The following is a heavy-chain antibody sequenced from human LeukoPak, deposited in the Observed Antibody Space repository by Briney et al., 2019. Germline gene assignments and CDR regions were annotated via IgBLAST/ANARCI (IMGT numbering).Heavy chain of an antibody. CDR1: GFTFSNDW. Sequence: GGSLRLSCAAFGFTFSNDWMSWVRQAPGKGLEWVGRIKSKTDGGTTDYAAPVKGRFTISRDDSKNTLYLQMNSLKTEDTAVYYCTTCCITMIVVVRDYWGQGTLVTVSS. V-gene: IGHV3-15*01. CDR2: IKSKTDGGTT. CDR3: TTCCITMIVVVRDY. J-gene: IGHJ4*02. D-gene: IGHD3-22*01.